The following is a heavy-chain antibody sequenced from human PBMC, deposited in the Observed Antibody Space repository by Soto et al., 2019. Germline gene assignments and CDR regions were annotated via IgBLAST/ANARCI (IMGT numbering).Heavy chain of an antibody. CDR1: GYNFAGYW. D-gene: IGHD3-3*01. Sequence: GASLKISCKGSGYNFAGYWIAWVRQMPGKGLELMGIIYPSDSDTRYRPSFQGQVTISADKSISSAYLQWSSLRASDTAMYYCARGGVSTRTFDYWGQGTPVTVSS. V-gene: IGHV5-51*01. J-gene: IGHJ4*02. CDR2: IYPSDSDT. CDR3: ARGGVSTRTFDY.